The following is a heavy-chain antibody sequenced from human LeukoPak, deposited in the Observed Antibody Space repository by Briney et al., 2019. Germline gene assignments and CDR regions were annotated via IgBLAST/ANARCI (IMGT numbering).Heavy chain of an antibody. CDR1: GITFSTYS. V-gene: IGHV3-21*01. CDR3: ARGRRDGYNLLDAFDI. CDR2: ISSSSSYI. D-gene: IGHD5-24*01. J-gene: IGHJ3*02. Sequence: PGGSLRLSCAASGITFSTYSMNWVRQAPGKGLEWVSSISSSSSYIYYADSVKGRFTISRDNAKNSLYLQMNSLRAEDTAVYYCARGRRDGYNLLDAFDIWGQGTVVTVSS.